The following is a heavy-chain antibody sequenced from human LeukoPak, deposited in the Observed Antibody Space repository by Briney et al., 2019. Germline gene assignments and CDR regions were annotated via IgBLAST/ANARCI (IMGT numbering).Heavy chain of an antibody. V-gene: IGHV4-61*01. CDR2: IYYSGST. CDR1: GGSVSSGSYY. D-gene: IGHD2-15*01. CDR3: ARDPMAVAATLDASDI. Sequence: SETLSLTCTVSGGSVSSGSYYWSWIRQPPGKGLEWIGYIYYSGSTNYNPSLKSRVTISVDTSKNQFSLKLSSVTAADTAVYYCARDPMAVAATLDASDIWGQGTMVTVSS. J-gene: IGHJ3*02.